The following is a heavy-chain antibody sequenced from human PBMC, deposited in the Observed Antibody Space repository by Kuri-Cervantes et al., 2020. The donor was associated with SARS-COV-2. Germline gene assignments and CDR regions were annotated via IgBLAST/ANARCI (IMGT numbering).Heavy chain of an antibody. CDR1: GYSISSGYY. V-gene: IGHV4-38-2*02. J-gene: IGHJ6*03. D-gene: IGHD3-3*01. Sequence: GSLRLSCAVSGYSISSGYYWGWIRQPPGKGLEWLGNIYYSGSAFYNPSLKSRVTMSLDMSKSQFSLKLTSVTAADTAVYYCARDSRSSYQVLLDHYYYSYMDVWDKGTTVTVSS. CDR2: IYYSGSA. CDR3: ARDSRSSYQVLLDHYYYSYMDV.